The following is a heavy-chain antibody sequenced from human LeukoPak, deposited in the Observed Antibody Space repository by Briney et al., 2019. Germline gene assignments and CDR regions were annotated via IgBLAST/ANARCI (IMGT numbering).Heavy chain of an antibody. V-gene: IGHV1-2*02. Sequence: ASVKVSCKASGYTFTGYYMHWVRQAPGQGLEWMGWINPNGGGTNYAQKFQGRVTMTRDTSISTAYMELSRLRSDDTAVYYCARDLMGTIAVAEMGEIDYWGQGTLVTVSS. CDR2: INPNGGGT. D-gene: IGHD6-19*01. J-gene: IGHJ4*02. CDR1: GYTFTGYY. CDR3: ARDLMGTIAVAEMGEIDY.